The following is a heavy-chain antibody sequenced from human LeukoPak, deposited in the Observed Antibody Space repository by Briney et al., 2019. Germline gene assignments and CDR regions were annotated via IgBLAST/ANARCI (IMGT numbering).Heavy chain of an antibody. CDR2: IYHSGST. V-gene: IGHV4-38-2*02. CDR1: GYSISSGYY. CDR3: ARGGGLWFGDSEYFQH. J-gene: IGHJ1*01. D-gene: IGHD3-10*01. Sequence: SETLSLTCTVSGYSISSGYYWGWIRQPPGKGLEWIGSIYHSGSTYYNPSLKSRVTISVDTSKNQFSLKLSSVTAADTAVYYCARGGGLWFGDSEYFQHWGQGTLVTVSS.